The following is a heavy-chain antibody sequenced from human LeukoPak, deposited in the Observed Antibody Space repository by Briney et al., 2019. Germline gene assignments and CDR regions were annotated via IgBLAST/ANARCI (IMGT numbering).Heavy chain of an antibody. CDR3: ARGPPLKIDY. Sequence: SETLSLTCTVSGGSISSYYWSWIRQPPGKGLEWIGYIYYSGSTNYNPSLKSRVTISVDRSKNQFSLKLSSVTAADTAVYYCARGPPLKIDYWGQGTLVTVSS. CDR1: GGSISSYY. V-gene: IGHV4-59*12. J-gene: IGHJ4*02. CDR2: IYYSGST.